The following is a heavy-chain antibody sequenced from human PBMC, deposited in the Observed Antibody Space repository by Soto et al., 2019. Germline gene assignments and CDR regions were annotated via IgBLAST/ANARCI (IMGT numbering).Heavy chain of an antibody. CDR1: GASVNTSDW. J-gene: IGHJ4*02. D-gene: IGHD2-15*01. V-gene: IGHV4-4*02. CDR3: ARDHQDSGTWSFDY. Sequence: QVQLQESGPGLVQPSGTLSLTCAVSGASVNTSDWWNWVRQPPGKGLEWIGEIYHGGTIYYNPSLKSRVTISLDKSKNQVSLKLTSLTAADTAVYYCARDHQDSGTWSFDYWGQGALVTVSS. CDR2: IYHGGTI.